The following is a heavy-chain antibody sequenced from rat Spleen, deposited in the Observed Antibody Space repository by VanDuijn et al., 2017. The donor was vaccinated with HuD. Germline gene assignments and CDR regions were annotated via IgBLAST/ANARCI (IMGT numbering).Heavy chain of an antibody. Sequence: QVQLKESGPGLVQPSQTLSLACTVSGFSLTSYHVHWVRQPSGKGLEWMGVLWTGGNTESNSTLKSRLSISRDTSKSQVFLKMNSLQTEDTATYYCARELPGYNPFDYWGQGVMVTVSS. CDR3: ARELPGYNPFDY. CDR2: LWTGGNT. V-gene: IGHV2-43*01. J-gene: IGHJ2*01. D-gene: IGHD1-4*01. CDR1: GFSLTSYH.